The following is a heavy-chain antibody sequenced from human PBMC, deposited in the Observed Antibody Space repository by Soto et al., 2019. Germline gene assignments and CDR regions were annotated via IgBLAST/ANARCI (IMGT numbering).Heavy chain of an antibody. CDR3: ARWIDYCSSTSCHQALDY. V-gene: IGHV4-4*02. Sequence: SETLSLTCAVSGGSISSSNWWSWVRQPPGKGLEWIGYIYYSGSTNYNPSLKSRVTISVDTSKNQFSLKLSSVTAADTAVYYCARWIDYCSSTSCHQALDYWGQGTLVTVSS. CDR2: IYYSGST. D-gene: IGHD2-2*01. CDR1: GGSISSSNW. J-gene: IGHJ4*02.